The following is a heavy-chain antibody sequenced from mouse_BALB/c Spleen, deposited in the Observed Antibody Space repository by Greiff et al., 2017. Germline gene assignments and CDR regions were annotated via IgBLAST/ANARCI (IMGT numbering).Heavy chain of an antibody. CDR1: GYTFTDYN. D-gene: IGHD1-1*02. V-gene: IGHV1S29*02. J-gene: IGHJ2*01. CDR3: AKGGSYENFDY. CDR2: IYPYNGGT. Sequence: VHVKQSGPELVKPGASVKISCKASGYTFTDYNMHWVKQSHGKSLEWIGYIYPYNGGTGYNQKFKSKATLTVDNSSSTAYMELRSLTSEDSAVYYCAKGGSYENFDYWGQGTTLTVSS.